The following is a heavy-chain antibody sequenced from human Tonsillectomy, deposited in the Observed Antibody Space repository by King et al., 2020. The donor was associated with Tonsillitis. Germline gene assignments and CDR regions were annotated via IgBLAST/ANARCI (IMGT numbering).Heavy chain of an antibody. V-gene: IGHV3-30*18. Sequence: VQLVESGGGVVQPGTSLRLSCAASGFTFNTYAMHWVRQAPGKGLEWVAVISYDGSNEYYGDSVKGRFTISRDNSRNTLYLQMHSLRAEDTAVYYCAKALASRLVGANYAFDIWGQGTMVTVSS. D-gene: IGHD1-26*01. CDR3: AKALASRLVGANYAFDI. CDR1: GFTFNTYA. J-gene: IGHJ3*02. CDR2: ISYDGSNE.